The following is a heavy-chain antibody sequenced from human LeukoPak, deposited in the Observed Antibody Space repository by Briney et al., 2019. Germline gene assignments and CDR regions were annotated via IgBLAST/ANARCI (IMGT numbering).Heavy chain of an antibody. Sequence: ASVKVSCKASGYTFTSYGISWVRQAPGQGLEWMGWISAYNGNTNYAQKLQGRVTTTTDTSTSTAYMELRSLRSDDTAVYYCARDYIRYCSSTSCYPGYWGQGTLVTVSS. J-gene: IGHJ4*02. CDR2: ISAYNGNT. V-gene: IGHV1-18*01. D-gene: IGHD2-2*01. CDR3: ARDYIRYCSSTSCYPGY. CDR1: GYTFTSYG.